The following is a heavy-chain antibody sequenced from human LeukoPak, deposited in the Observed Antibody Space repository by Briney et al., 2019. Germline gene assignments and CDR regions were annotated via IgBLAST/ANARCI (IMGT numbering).Heavy chain of an antibody. CDR1: GFSIKIYE. J-gene: IGHJ4*02. V-gene: IGHV3-48*03. CDR2: ISSRGTTL. CDR3: ARENVNGYHSFDF. D-gene: IGHD5-12*01. Sequence: GGSLRLSCEASGFSIKIYEINWVRQAPGKALEWVSYISSRGTTLYYADSVKGRFTVSRDNAENSVYLQMNSVKAEDTAVYYCARENVNGYHSFDFWGQGTLVAVSS.